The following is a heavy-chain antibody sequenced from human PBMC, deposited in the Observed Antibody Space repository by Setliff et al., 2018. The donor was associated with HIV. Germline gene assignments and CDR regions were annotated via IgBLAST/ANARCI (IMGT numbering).Heavy chain of an antibody. J-gene: IGHJ6*03. CDR2: FLAVLRKP. Sequence: SVKVSCKASGGTFNSYAFTWVRQAPGQGLEWMGDFLAVLRKPTSAQKFQGRLTITADESTSTAYMELSDLRSEDTAVYYCASQRSAGTYQGAFYYFLDVWGRGTTVTVSS. V-gene: IGHV1-69*13. D-gene: IGHD2-15*01. CDR3: ASQRSAGTYQGAFYYFLDV. CDR1: GGTFNSYA.